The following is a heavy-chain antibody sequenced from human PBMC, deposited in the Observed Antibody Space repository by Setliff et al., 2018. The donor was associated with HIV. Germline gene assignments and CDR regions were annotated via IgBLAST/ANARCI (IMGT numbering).Heavy chain of an antibody. V-gene: IGHV1-18*01. D-gene: IGHD1-26*01. CDR2: ISAYNGNT. Sequence: ASVKVSCKTSGGTFSTYVITWVRQAPGQGLEWMGGISAYNGNTNYAQKLQGRVTMTTDTSTSTVYMELSSLRSEDTAVYYCARDLVGATGYYFDYWGQGTLVTVSS. CDR1: GGTFSTYV. J-gene: IGHJ4*02. CDR3: ARDLVGATGYYFDY.